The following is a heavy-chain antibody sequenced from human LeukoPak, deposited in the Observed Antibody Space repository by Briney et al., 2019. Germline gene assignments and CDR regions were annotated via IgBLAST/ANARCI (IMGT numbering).Heavy chain of an antibody. D-gene: IGHD3-22*01. CDR1: GGSISSYY. CDR2: IYDSGST. V-gene: IGHV4-59*01. Sequence: SETLSLTCTVSGGSISSYYWSWIRQPPGKGLEWIGYIYDSGSTNYNPSLKSRVSISVVPSKNQFSLKLSSVTAADTAVYYCACLTTADAFDIWGQGTMVTVSS. CDR3: ACLTTADAFDI. J-gene: IGHJ3*02.